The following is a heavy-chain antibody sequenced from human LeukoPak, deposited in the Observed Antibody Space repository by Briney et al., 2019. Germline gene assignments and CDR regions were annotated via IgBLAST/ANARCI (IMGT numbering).Heavy chain of an antibody. Sequence: GGSLRLSCAASGFTFNNYVMNWVRQAPGKWLEWVSGISGSGGGTYYADSVKGRFTISRDNSKNTLYLQMNSLSAEDTAVYYCAKAVRGVLYYFDYWGQGTLVTVSS. V-gene: IGHV3-23*01. CDR1: GFTFNNYV. CDR3: AKAVRGVLYYFDY. J-gene: IGHJ4*02. D-gene: IGHD3-10*01. CDR2: ISGSGGGT.